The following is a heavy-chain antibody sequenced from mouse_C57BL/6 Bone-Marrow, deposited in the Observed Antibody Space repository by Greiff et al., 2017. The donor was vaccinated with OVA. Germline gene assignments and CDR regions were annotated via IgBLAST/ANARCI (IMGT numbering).Heavy chain of an antibody. CDR3: AREIYDGYLYAMDY. Sequence: EVKLVESGGGLVKPGGSLKLSCAASGFTFSSYAMSWVRQTPEKRLEWVATISDGGSYTYYPDNVKGRFTISRDNAKNNLYLQMSHLKSEDTAMYYCAREIYDGYLYAMDYWGQGTSVTVSS. CDR1: GFTFSSYA. J-gene: IGHJ4*01. V-gene: IGHV5-4*01. D-gene: IGHD2-3*01. CDR2: ISDGGSYT.